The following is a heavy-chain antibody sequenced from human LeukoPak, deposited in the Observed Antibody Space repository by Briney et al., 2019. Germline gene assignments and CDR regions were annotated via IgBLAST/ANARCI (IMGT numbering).Heavy chain of an antibody. CDR1: GFTFSSYG. V-gene: IGHV3-74*01. D-gene: IGHD7-27*01. J-gene: IGHJ4*02. CDR3: ARGGLPGGF. CDR2: INNDGNRI. Sequence: GGSLRLSCAASGFTFSSYGMHWVRQAPGKGLMYVSEINNDGNRIRYVDSVKGRFTISRDGAKNTLFLQMNSLRDDDTAMYYCARGGLPGGFWGQGILVTVSS.